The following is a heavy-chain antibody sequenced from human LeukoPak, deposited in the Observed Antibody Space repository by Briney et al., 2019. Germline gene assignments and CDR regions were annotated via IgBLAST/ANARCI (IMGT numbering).Heavy chain of an antibody. CDR3: AKEERDSSSWSTWPEPYFQH. J-gene: IGHJ1*01. V-gene: IGHV3-23*01. D-gene: IGHD6-13*01. CDR2: ISGSGGST. Sequence: PGGSLRLSCAASGFTFSSYAMSWVRQAPGKGLEWVSAISGSGGSTYYADSVKGRFTISRDNSKNTLYLQMNSLRAEDTAVYYCAKEERDSSSWSTWPEPYFQHWGQGTLVTVSS. CDR1: GFTFSSYA.